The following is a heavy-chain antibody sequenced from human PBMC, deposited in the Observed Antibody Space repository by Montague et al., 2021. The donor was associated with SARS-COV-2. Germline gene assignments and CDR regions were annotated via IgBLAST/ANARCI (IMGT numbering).Heavy chain of an antibody. D-gene: IGHD3-10*01. J-gene: IGHJ6*02. CDR2: SSGSDGGT. CDR1: GFTFSNSA. CDR3: AKDSYYYGLGYGMDV. Sequence: SLRLSWSTSGFTFSNSAMNWVRQAPGKGLEWVSGSSGSDGGTHYADSVKGRFTISRDNSKNVLYPQMNSLRAEDTALYYCAKDSYYYGLGYGMDVWGQGTTVTVSS. V-gene: IGHV3-23*01.